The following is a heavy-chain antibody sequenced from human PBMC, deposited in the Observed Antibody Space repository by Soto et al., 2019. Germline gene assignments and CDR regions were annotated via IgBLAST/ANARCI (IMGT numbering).Heavy chain of an antibody. V-gene: IGHV1-46*01. CDR3: ARNLAAGDY. Sequence: QVQLVQSGAEVKKPGASVKVSCKASGYTFTNSYIHWVRQAPGQGLEWMALLNPNGGSTNYAQNFQGRVTVTRDTSTSTVYMALTSLTSEDTAVYYCARNLAAGDYWGQGTLVTVSS. CDR1: GYTFTNSY. CDR2: LNPNGGST. D-gene: IGHD6-13*01. J-gene: IGHJ4*02.